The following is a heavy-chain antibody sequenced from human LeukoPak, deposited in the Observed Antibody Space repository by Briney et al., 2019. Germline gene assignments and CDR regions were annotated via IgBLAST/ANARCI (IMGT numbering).Heavy chain of an antibody. Sequence: ASVKVSCKASGYTFTSYGISWVRQAPGQGLEWMGWISAYNGNTNYAQKLQGRVTMTTDTSTSTAYMELRNLRSDDTAVYYCARVRSSWYYFDYWGQGTLVTVSS. D-gene: IGHD6-13*01. CDR2: ISAYNGNT. CDR1: GYTFTSYG. V-gene: IGHV1-18*01. J-gene: IGHJ4*02. CDR3: ARVRSSWYYFDY.